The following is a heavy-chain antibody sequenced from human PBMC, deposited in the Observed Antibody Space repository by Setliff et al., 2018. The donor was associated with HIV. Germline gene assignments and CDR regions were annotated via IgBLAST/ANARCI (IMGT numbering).Heavy chain of an antibody. CDR1: GFSFSDYY. D-gene: IGHD4-17*01. J-gene: IGHJ4*02. V-gene: IGHV3-11*06. CDR3: ARDAYGDSYFDY. CDR2: ISGEETT. Sequence: SLRLSCIASGFSFSDYYMNWVRQTPGRGLEWIAYISGEETTHYAESVKGRFTISRDNARRNSLYLHLIDLGAEDTAIYYCARDAYGDSYFDYWGQGTLVTVSS.